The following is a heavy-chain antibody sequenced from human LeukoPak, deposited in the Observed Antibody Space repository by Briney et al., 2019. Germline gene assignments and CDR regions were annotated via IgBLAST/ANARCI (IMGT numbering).Heavy chain of an antibody. CDR2: INQDESGK. V-gene: IGHV3-7*01. CDR3: ARDAQNYYDSSGYPKDYYFDY. CDR1: GFTFSSFW. J-gene: IGHJ4*02. D-gene: IGHD3-22*01. Sequence: GGSLRLSCVASGFTFSSFWMSWVRQAPGKGLEWVGWINQDESGKQYVDSVKGRFTISRDNAKNSIYLQMNSLRAEDTAVYYCARDAQNYYDSSGYPKDYYFDYWGQGSLVTVSS.